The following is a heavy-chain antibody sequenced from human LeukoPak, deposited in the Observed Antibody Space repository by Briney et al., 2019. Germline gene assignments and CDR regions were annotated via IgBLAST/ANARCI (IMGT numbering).Heavy chain of an antibody. Sequence: PGGSLRLSCAASGFTFSTYTMSWLRQAPGKGLEWVSFISRSGSTIYYADSVKGRFTISRDNAKNSLYLQMNSLRAEDTAVYYCARVGYYDSSGSSRPGFDDWGQGTLVTVSS. D-gene: IGHD3-22*01. CDR3: ARVGYYDSSGSSRPGFDD. CDR1: GFTFSTYT. CDR2: ISRSGSTI. V-gene: IGHV3-48*04. J-gene: IGHJ4*02.